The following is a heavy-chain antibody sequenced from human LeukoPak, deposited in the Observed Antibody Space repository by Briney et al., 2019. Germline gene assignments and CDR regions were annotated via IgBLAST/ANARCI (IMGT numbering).Heavy chain of an antibody. D-gene: IGHD6-19*01. CDR1: GGSISHYF. J-gene: IGHJ2*01. Sequence: SETQSLTCTVSGGSISHYFWSWIRQPPAKAVEWIGYIYYSGSTNYNPSLKSRVTISVDPSKNQFSLKLNSVTAADTAVYYCAKTVAGYWYFDLWGRGTLVTVSS. V-gene: IGHV4-59*08. CDR2: IYYSGST. CDR3: AKTVAGYWYFDL.